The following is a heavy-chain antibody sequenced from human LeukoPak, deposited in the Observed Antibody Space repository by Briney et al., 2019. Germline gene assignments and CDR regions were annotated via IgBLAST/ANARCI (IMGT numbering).Heavy chain of an antibody. CDR3: ARDNIVVVPAAMTAHNWIDP. V-gene: IGHV3-21*01. J-gene: IGHJ5*02. Sequence: GGSLRLSCAASGFTFSSYSMNWVRQAPGKGLEWVSSISSSSSYIYYADSVKGRFTISRDNAKNSLYLQMNSLRAEDTAVYYCARDNIVVVPAAMTAHNWIDPWGQGTLVTVSS. CDR1: GFTFSSYS. CDR2: ISSSSSYI. D-gene: IGHD2-2*01.